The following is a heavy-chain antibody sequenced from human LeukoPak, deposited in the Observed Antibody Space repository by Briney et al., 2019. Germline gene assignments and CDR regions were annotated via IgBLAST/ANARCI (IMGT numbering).Heavy chain of an antibody. CDR2: INHSGST. Sequence: SETLSLTCAVYGGSFSGYYWSWIRQPPGKGLEWIGEINHSGSTNYHPSLKSRVTISVDTSKNQFSLKLSSVTAADTAVYYCASGPYDSSGYYFDYWGQGTLVTVSS. CDR1: GGSFSGYY. J-gene: IGHJ4*02. V-gene: IGHV4-34*01. D-gene: IGHD3-22*01. CDR3: ASGPYDSSGYYFDY.